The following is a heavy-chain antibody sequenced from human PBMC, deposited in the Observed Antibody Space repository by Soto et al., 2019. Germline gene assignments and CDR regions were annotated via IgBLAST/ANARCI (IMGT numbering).Heavy chain of an antibody. CDR2: ISSSTTHI. CDR3: ARDLQMATIRGGDY. Sequence: EVQLVESGGDLVKPGGSLRLSCAASGFTFTNVWMNWVRQAPGRGLEWVSSISSSTTHILYADSVKGRFTISRDNGKNSLYLQMNSLRAEDTAVYYCARDLQMATIRGGDYWGQGTQVTVSS. J-gene: IGHJ4*02. D-gene: IGHD5-12*01. CDR1: GFTFTNVW. V-gene: IGHV3-21*06.